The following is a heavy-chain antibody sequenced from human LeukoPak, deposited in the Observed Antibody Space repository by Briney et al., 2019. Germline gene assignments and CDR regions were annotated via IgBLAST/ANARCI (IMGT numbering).Heavy chain of an antibody. Sequence: PGRSLRLSCAASGFTFSSYAMHWVRQAPGKGLEWVAVISYDGSNKYYADSVKGRFTISRDNSKNTLYLQMNSLRAEDTAVYYCARSTLPFGGLSYGMDVWGQGTTVTVSS. CDR1: GFTFSSYA. V-gene: IGHV3-30-3*01. D-gene: IGHD3-16*01. CDR2: ISYDGSNK. J-gene: IGHJ6*02. CDR3: ARSTLPFGGLSYGMDV.